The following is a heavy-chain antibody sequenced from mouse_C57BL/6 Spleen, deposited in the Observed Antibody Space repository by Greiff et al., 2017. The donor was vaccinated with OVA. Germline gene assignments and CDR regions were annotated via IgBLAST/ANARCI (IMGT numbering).Heavy chain of an antibody. D-gene: IGHD1-1*01. CDR3: TRRGPLLLDY. CDR2: IDPETGGT. J-gene: IGHJ4*01. Sequence: VQLVESGAELVRPGASVTLSCKASGYTFTDYEMHWVKQTPVHGLEWIGAIDPETGGTAYNQKFKGKAILTADKSSSTAYMELRSLTSEDSAVYYCTRRGPLLLDYWGQGTSVTVSS. CDR1: GYTFTDYE. V-gene: IGHV1-15*01.